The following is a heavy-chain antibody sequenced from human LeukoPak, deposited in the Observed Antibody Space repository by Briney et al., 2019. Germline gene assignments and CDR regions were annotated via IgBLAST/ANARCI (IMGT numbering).Heavy chain of an antibody. D-gene: IGHD3-3*02. CDR1: GFTFGSYW. CDR3: ARSIGWTLVS. V-gene: IGHV3-74*01. CDR2: INSDGRST. Sequence: GGSLRLSCAASGFTFGSYWMHWVRHVPGEGLVWVSRINSDGRSTDYADSVKGRFTISRDNAKNTLYLQMNSLGAEDTAVYWCARSIGWTLVSWGQGTLVTVSS. J-gene: IGHJ4*02.